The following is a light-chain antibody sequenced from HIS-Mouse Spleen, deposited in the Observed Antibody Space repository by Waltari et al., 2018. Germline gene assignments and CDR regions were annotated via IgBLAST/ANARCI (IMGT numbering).Light chain of an antibody. J-gene: IGKJ1*01. CDR3: QKLNSYPPT. CDR2: AAS. Sequence: DIQLTQSPSFLSASVGDRVTITCRASQGISSYLACYQQKPAKAPKLLIYAASTLQSGVPSRFSGSESGTEFTLTISSLQPEDFATYYCQKLNSYPPTFGQGTKVEIK. V-gene: IGKV1-9*01. CDR1: QGISSY.